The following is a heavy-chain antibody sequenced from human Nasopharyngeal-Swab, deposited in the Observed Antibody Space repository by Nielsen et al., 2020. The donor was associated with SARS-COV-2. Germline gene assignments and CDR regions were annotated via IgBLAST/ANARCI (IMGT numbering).Heavy chain of an antibody. Sequence: SVKVSCKASGGTFSSYAISWVRQAPGQGLEWMGGIIPIFGTANYTQKFQGRVTITADESTSTAYMELSSLRSEDTAVYYCARDRGYGSGSYYYYMDVWGKGTTVTVSS. CDR3: ARDRGYGSGSYYYYMDV. CDR1: GGTFSSYA. J-gene: IGHJ6*03. D-gene: IGHD3-10*01. V-gene: IGHV1-69*13. CDR2: IIPIFGTA.